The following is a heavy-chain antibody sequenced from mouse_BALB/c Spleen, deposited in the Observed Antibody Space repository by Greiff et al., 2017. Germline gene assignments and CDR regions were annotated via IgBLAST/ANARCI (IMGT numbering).Heavy chain of an antibody. D-gene: IGHD2-1*01. CDR1: GFNIKDYY. CDR2: IDPENGDT. Sequence: VQLQQSGAELVRSGASVKLSCTASGFNIKDYYMHWVKQRPEQGLEWIGWIDPENGDTEYAPKFQGKATMTADTSSNTAYLQLSSLTSEDTAVYYCNVYYGKGAWFAYWGQGTLVTVSA. CDR3: NVYYGKGAWFAY. V-gene: IGHV14-4*02. J-gene: IGHJ3*01.